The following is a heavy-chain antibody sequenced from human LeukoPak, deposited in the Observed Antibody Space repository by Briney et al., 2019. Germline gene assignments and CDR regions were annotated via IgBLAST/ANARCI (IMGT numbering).Heavy chain of an antibody. CDR1: GYTFTSYY. V-gene: IGHV1-46*01. D-gene: IGHD3-3*01. CDR2: INPSGGST. J-gene: IGHJ6*02. Sequence: ASVKVSCKASGYTFTSYYMHWVRQAPGQGLEWMGIINPSGGSTSYAQKFQGRVTMTRDTSTSTVYMELSSLRSEDTAVYYCARNSYDFWSGYYRRLPYGMDVWGQGTTVTVSS. CDR3: ARNSYDFWSGYYRRLPYGMDV.